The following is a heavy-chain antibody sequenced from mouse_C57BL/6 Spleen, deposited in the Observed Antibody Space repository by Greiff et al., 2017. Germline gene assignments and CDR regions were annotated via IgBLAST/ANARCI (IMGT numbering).Heavy chain of an antibody. CDR1: GYTFTDYY. CDR2: IFPGSGST. D-gene: IGHD2-1*01. CDR3: ARRLLIPLYAMDY. Sequence: QVQLKQSGPELVKPGASVKISCKASGYTFTDYYINWVKQRPGQGLEWIGWIFPGSGSTYYNEQFKGKATLTVDKSSSTAYMLLSSLTSEDSAVYFCARRLLIPLYAMDYWGQGTSVTVSS. J-gene: IGHJ4*01. V-gene: IGHV1-75*01.